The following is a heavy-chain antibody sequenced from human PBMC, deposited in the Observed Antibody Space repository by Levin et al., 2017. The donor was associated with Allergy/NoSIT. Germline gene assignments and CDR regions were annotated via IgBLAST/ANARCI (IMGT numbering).Heavy chain of an antibody. CDR2: ISYDGSNK. CDR3: AKDNYGSGSYDDAFDI. D-gene: IGHD3-10*01. V-gene: IGHV3-30*18. Sequence: PGGSLRLSCAASGFSFSNYGMHWVRQAPGKGLEWVAVISYDGSNKYYVDSVKGRFTISRDNSKNTLFLEMNSLRAEDTAVYYCAKDNYGSGSYDDAFDIWGQGTMVTVSS. CDR1: GFSFSNYG. J-gene: IGHJ3*02.